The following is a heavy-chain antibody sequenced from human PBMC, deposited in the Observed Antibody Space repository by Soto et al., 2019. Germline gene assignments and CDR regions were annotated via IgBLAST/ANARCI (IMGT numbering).Heavy chain of an antibody. Sequence: SSETLSLTCTVSGASISGFYWSWIRKSAGKGLEWIGRIYATGTTDYNPSLKSRVMMSVDTSKKQFSLKLRSVTAADTAAYYCVRDGTKTLRDWFDPWGQGISVTVSS. CDR1: GASISGFY. V-gene: IGHV4-4*07. CDR2: IYATGTT. CDR3: VRDGTKTLRDWFDP. J-gene: IGHJ5*02. D-gene: IGHD1-1*01.